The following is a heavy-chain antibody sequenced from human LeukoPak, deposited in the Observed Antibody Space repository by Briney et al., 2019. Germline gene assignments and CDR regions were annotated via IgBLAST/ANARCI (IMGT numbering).Heavy chain of an antibody. CDR2: ISSSSRYI. J-gene: IGHJ4*02. CDR3: ARDDDYVWGSYRLPDY. V-gene: IGHV3-21*01. CDR1: GFTFSSYS. Sequence: GGSLRLSCAASGFTFSSYSMNWVRQAPGKGLEWVSSISSSSRYIYYADSVKGRFTISRDNAKNSLYLQMNSLRAEDTAVYYCARDDDYVWGSYRLPDYWGQGTLVTVSS. D-gene: IGHD3-16*02.